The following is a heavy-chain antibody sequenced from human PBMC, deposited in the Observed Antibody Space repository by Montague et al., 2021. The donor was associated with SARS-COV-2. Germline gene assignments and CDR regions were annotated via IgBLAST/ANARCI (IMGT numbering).Heavy chain of an antibody. Sequence: SLRLSCAASGFTVSRNYMSWVRQAPGKGLEWVSDIYSGGSTYYADSVKGRFTISRDNSKNTVYLQMNSLRAEDTAVYYCARDTPRQLNYYYGMDVRGQGTTVTVSS. CDR1: GFTVSRNY. J-gene: IGHJ6*02. V-gene: IGHV3-66*01. CDR2: IYSGGST. D-gene: IGHD6-13*01. CDR3: ARDTPRQLNYYYGMDV.